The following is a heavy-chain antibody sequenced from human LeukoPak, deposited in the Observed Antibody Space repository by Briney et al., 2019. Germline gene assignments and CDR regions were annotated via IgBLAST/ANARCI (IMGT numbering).Heavy chain of an antibody. J-gene: IGHJ4*02. D-gene: IGHD6-13*01. Sequence: GGSLRLSCAASGFTFSSYSMNWVRQAPGKGLEWVSYISSSSSTIYYADSVKGRFTISRDNIKNSLYLQMNSLRAEDTAVYYCASEEQLYYFDYWGQGTLVTVSS. CDR1: GFTFSSYS. CDR3: ASEEQLYYFDY. CDR2: ISSSSSTI. V-gene: IGHV3-48*01.